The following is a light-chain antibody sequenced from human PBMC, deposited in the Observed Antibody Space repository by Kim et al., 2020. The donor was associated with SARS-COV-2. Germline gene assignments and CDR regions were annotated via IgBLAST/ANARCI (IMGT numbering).Light chain of an antibody. CDR1: QSVSSY. Sequence: PGERASLSRRASQSVSSYLAWYQQKPGQAPRLLIYDASNRATGIPARFSGSGSGTDFTLTISSLEPEDFAVYYCQQRSNWPPRLTFGGGTKVEI. CDR3: QQRSNWPPRLT. CDR2: DAS. V-gene: IGKV3-11*01. J-gene: IGKJ4*01.